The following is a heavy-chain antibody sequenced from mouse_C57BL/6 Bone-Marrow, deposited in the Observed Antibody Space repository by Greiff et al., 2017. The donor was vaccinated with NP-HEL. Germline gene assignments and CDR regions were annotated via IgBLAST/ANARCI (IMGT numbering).Heavy chain of an antibody. V-gene: IGHV5-12*01. CDR3: ARQGGLLDY. Sequence: EVQGVESGGGLVQPGGSLKLSCAASGFTFSDYYMYWVRQTPEKRLEWVAYISNGGGSTYYPDTVKGRFTISRDNAKNTLYLQMSRLKSEDTAMYYCARQGGLLDYWGQGTSVTVSS. J-gene: IGHJ4*01. D-gene: IGHD3-3*01. CDR1: GFTFSDYY. CDR2: ISNGGGST.